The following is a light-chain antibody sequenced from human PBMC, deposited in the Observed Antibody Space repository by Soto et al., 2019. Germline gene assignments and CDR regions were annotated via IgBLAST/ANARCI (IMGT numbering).Light chain of an antibody. Sequence: QSVLTQPASVSGSPGQSITISCTGTSSVVGSYNLVSWYQQHPGKAPKLMIYEGSKRPSGVSNRFSGSKSGNTASLTISGLQADDEADYYCCSYAGSLVVFGGGTKLTVL. CDR1: SSVVGSYNL. CDR2: EGS. CDR3: CSYAGSLVV. V-gene: IGLV2-23*01. J-gene: IGLJ2*01.